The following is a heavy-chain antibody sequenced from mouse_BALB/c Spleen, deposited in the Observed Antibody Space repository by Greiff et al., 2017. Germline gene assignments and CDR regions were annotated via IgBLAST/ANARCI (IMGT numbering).Heavy chain of an antibody. CDR2: ISSGGSYT. CDR3: ARQDYGNYVPN. V-gene: IGHV5-6*01. J-gene: IGHJ2*01. Sequence: EVQRVESGGDLVKPGGSLKLSCAASGFTFSSYGMSWVRQTPDKRLEWVATISSGGSYTYYPDSVKGRFTISRDNAKNTLYLQMSSLKSEDTAMYYCARQDYGNYVPNWGQGTTLTVSS. CDR1: GFTFSSYG. D-gene: IGHD2-1*01.